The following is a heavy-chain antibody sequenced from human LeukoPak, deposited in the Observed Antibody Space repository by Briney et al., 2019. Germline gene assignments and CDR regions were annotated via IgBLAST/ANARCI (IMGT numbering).Heavy chain of an antibody. V-gene: IGHV4-59*01. J-gene: IGHJ4*02. D-gene: IGHD6-13*01. CDR1: GGSISSYY. Sequence: PSETLSLTCTVSGGSISSYYWSWIRQPPGKGLEWIGYIYYSGGTNYNPSLKSRVTISVDTSKNQFSLKLSSVTAADTAVYYCARDSSSWYSRVFDYWGQGTLVTVSS. CDR3: ARDSSSWYSRVFDY. CDR2: IYYSGGT.